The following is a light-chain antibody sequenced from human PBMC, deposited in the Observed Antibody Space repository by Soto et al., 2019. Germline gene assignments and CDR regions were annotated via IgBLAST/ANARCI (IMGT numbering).Light chain of an antibody. J-gene: IGKJ1*01. V-gene: IGKV3-20*01. CDR3: QQYSSYWT. CDR1: EMITSSY. Sequence: EGVLTQSPGTLSLSPGERATLSCRASEMITSSYVAWYQHKPGQAPRLLIYAASVRATGIPDRFSGSGSGTGFTLTISSLQPDDFATYYCQQYSSYWTFAQGTKVDIK. CDR2: AAS.